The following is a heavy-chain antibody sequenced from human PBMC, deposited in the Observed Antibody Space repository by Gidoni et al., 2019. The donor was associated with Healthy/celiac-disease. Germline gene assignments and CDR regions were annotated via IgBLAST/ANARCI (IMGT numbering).Heavy chain of an antibody. CDR3: ASTYNWNYGRGPALPDY. D-gene: IGHD1-7*01. Sequence: QVQLVQSGAEVTKPGSSVKVSCKASGGTFSSYAISWVRQAPGQGLEWMGGIIPIFGTANYAQKFQGRVTITADESTSTAYMELSSLRSEDTAVYYCASTYNWNYGRGPALPDYWGQGTLVTVSS. CDR1: GGTFSSYA. J-gene: IGHJ4*02. V-gene: IGHV1-69*01. CDR2: IIPIFGTA.